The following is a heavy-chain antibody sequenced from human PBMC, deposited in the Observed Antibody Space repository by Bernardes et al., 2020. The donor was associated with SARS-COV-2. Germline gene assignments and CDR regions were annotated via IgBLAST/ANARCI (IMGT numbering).Heavy chain of an antibody. D-gene: IGHD2-15*01. CDR1: GYSFTTYL. CDR3: ARACSGGSCRLDP. J-gene: IGHJ5*02. V-gene: IGHV1-18*04. CDR2: ISAYNGNK. Sequence: ASVKVSCKASGYSFTTYLINWVRQAPGEGLEWMGWISAYNGNKNYAQKLQGRVTMTTDTSTSTAYMELRSLRSDDTAVYYCARACSGGSCRLDPWGQGTLVTVSS.